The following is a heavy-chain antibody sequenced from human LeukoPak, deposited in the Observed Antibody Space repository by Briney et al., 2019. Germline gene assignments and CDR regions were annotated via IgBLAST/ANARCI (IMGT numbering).Heavy chain of an antibody. CDR1: GFTVGSNY. Sequence: GGSLRLSCAASGFTVGSNYMTWVRQAPGKGLEWVALIYGDDYTFYADSVEGRFTVSRDIAKNTLSLQMNSLRPDDTAVYFCASCSRTVNYFDYYMDIWGKGTTVIVSS. CDR2: IYGDDYT. J-gene: IGHJ6*03. V-gene: IGHV3-53*05. D-gene: IGHD2-15*01. CDR3: ASCSRTVNYFDYYMDI.